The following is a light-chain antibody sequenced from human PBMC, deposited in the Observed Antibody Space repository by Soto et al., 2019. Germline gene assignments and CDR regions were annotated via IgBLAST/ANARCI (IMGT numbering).Light chain of an antibody. Sequence: SYELTQSLSVSVALGQTARITCGGNNIGSKSVHWYQQRPGQAPVVVIYRDYHRPSGTPERFSGSNSGNTATLTIIRAQARDEGDYYCQVWDLNTAVVFGGGTKLTVL. CDR3: QVWDLNTAVV. CDR1: NIGSKS. V-gene: IGLV3-9*01. CDR2: RDY. J-gene: IGLJ2*01.